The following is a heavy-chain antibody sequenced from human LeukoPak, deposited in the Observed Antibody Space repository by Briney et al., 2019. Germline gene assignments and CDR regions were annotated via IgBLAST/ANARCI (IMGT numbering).Heavy chain of an antibody. Sequence: GGSLRLSCAASGFTFSSYAMHWVRQPPGKGLEYVSTISSNGGSTYHANSVKGRFTISRDNSKNTLYLQMGSLRAEDMAVYYCARGPSDSSGYYYGVYIDYWGQGTLVTVSS. D-gene: IGHD3-22*01. V-gene: IGHV3-64*01. J-gene: IGHJ4*02. CDR3: ARGPSDSSGYYYGVYIDY. CDR2: ISSNGGST. CDR1: GFTFSSYA.